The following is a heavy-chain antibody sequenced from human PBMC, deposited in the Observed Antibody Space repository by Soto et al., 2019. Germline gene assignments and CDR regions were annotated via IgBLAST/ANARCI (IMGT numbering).Heavy chain of an antibody. CDR2: INHSGST. Sequence: SETLSLTCAVYGGSFSGCYWTWIRQPPGTGLEWIGEINHSGSTNYNPSLKSRVTISVDTSKNQFSLKLTSVTVADTAVYYCARDFKRYSSPPGPLEYWGLGPWSPSPQ. D-gene: IGHD6-13*01. CDR3: ARDFKRYSSPPGPLEY. V-gene: IGHV4-34*01. J-gene: IGHJ4*02. CDR1: GGSFSGCY.